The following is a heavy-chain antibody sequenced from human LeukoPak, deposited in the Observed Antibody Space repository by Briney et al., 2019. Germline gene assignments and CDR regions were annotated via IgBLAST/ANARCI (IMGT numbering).Heavy chain of an antibody. CDR1: GFTFSNAW. D-gene: IGHD5-18*01. V-gene: IGHV3-15*01. CDR2: IKSKTDGGTT. CDR3: TTELLYSYGPPFYFDY. Sequence: PGGSLRLSCAASGFTFSNAWMSWVRQAPGKGLEWVGRIKSKTDGGTTDYAAPVKGRFTISRDDSKNTLYLQMNSLKTEDTAVYYCTTELLYSYGPPFYFDYWGQGTLVTVSS. J-gene: IGHJ4*02.